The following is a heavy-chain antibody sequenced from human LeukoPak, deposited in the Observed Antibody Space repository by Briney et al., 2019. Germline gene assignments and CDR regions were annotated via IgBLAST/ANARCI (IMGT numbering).Heavy chain of an antibody. V-gene: IGHV3-23*01. CDR3: AIMHGYYDGSGFWVQ. CDR2: ISPSGDRT. Sequence: GGSLRLSCAASGFTFSSYAMSWVRQAPGKGLEWVSFISPSGDRTSNADSVEGRFTISRGNTRNTLYLQMNSLRDEDTGVYYCAIMHGYYDGSGFWVQWGQGTLVTVSS. J-gene: IGHJ4*02. D-gene: IGHD3-22*01. CDR1: GFTFSSYA.